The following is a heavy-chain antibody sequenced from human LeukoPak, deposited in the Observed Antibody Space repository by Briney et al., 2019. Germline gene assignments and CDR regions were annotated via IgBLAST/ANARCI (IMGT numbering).Heavy chain of an antibody. CDR2: SRNKANSYST. D-gene: IGHD2-15*01. CDR1: GFAFNDYY. J-gene: IGHJ4*02. CDR3: ARRGLSDCRGLYPDFDY. V-gene: IGHV3-72*01. Sequence: GGSLRLSCAASGFAFNDYYMDWVRQAPGKGLEWVGRSRNKANSYSTVYASPVKGRFTISRDDTEDSMYLQMSSLKTEDTAVYFCARRGLSDCRGLYPDFDYWGRGTLVTVSS.